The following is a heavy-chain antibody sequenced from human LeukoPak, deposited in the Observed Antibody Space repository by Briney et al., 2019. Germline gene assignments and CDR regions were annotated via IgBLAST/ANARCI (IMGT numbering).Heavy chain of an antibody. CDR2: ISSSSSTI. V-gene: IGHV3-48*01. CDR3: ARKVVAAAGPLYNWFDP. D-gene: IGHD6-13*01. J-gene: IGHJ5*02. CDR1: GLTFSSYS. Sequence: GGSLRLSCAVSGLTFSSYSMHWVRQAPGKGLEWVSYISSSSSTIYYADSVKGRFTISRDNAKNSLYLQMNSLRAEDTAVYYCARKVVAAAGPLYNWFDPWGQGTLVTVSS.